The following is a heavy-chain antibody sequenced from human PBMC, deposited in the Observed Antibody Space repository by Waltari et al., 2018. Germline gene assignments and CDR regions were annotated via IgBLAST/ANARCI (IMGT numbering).Heavy chain of an antibody. D-gene: IGHD3-10*01. J-gene: IGHJ5*02. V-gene: IGHV4-34*01. Sequence: QVQLQQWGAGLLKPSETLSLTCAVYGGSFSGYYWSWIRQPPGKGLEWIGEINHSGSTNYNPSLKSRVTISVDTSKNQFSLKLSSVTAADTAVYYCARGAPASGFDPWGQGTLVTVSS. CDR2: INHSGST. CDR1: GGSFSGYY. CDR3: ARGAPASGFDP.